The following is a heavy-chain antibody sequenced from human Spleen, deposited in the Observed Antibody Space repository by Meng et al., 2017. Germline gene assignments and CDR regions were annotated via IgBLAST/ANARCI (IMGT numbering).Heavy chain of an antibody. D-gene: IGHD3-10*01. J-gene: IGHJ5*02. CDR1: GITFRNFA. CDR3: AKDRGDTWRTASLFDP. CDR2: ISGGGAT. V-gene: IGHV3-23*01. Sequence: GESLKISCAVSGITFRNFAMSWVRQAPGKGLEWVSAISGGGATYYADSVKGRFTISRDNSRNTLYLQMNSLRADDTAVYQCAKDRGDTWRTASLFDPWGQGTLVTVSS.